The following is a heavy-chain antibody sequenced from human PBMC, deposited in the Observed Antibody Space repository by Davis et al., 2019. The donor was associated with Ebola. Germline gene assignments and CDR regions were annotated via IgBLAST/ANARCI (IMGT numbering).Heavy chain of an antibody. V-gene: IGHV1-2*04. CDR2: INPNSGGT. J-gene: IGHJ4*02. CDR3: ARWGRGGLEAGHFDY. Sequence: ASVKVSCKASGYTFTGYYMHWVRQAPGQGLEWMGWINPNSGGTNYAQKFQGWVTMTRDTSISTAYMELSRLRSDDTAVYYCARWGRGGLEAGHFDYWGQGTLVSVSS. D-gene: IGHD1-1*01. CDR1: GYTFTGYY.